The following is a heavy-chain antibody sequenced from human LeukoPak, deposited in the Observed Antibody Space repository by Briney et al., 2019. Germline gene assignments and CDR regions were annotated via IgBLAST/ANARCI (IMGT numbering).Heavy chain of an antibody. CDR2: ISGSGGST. CDR3: AKDRSSSWYLDY. J-gene: IGHJ4*02. Sequence: GGSLRLSCAASGFTFSSYAMNWVRQAPGKGLEWVSAISGSGGSTYYADSVKGRFTISRDNSKNTLYLQMNSLRAEDTAVYYCAKDRSSSWYLDYWGQGTLVTVSS. CDR1: GFTFSSYA. D-gene: IGHD6-13*01. V-gene: IGHV3-23*01.